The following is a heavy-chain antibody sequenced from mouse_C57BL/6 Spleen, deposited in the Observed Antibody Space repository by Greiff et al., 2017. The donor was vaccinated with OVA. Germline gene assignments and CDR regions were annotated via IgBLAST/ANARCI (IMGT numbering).Heavy chain of an antibody. CDR2: IDPGDGDT. CDR1: GYAFSSSW. D-gene: IGHD5-5*01. V-gene: IGHV1-82*01. J-gene: IGHJ3*01. CDR3: ARLPAFAY. Sequence: VPLQQSGPELVKPGASVKISCTASGYAFSSSWMNWVKQRPGKGLEWIGRIDPGDGDTNYNGKFKGKATLTADKSSSTAYMQHSSLTSEDSAVYFWARLPAFAYWGQAALVTVAA.